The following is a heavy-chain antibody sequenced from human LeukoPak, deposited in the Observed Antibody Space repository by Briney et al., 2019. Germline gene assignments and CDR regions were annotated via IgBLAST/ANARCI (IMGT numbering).Heavy chain of an antibody. J-gene: IGHJ4*02. CDR2: ISGSGGST. D-gene: IGHD6-13*01. CDR1: GFTFSSYA. V-gene: IGHV3-23*01. CDR3: AKVIAAAGADY. Sequence: GGSLRLSCAASGFTFSSYAMSWVRQAPGKGLEWVSAISGSGGSTYYADSVRGRFTNSRDNSKNTLYLQMNSLRAEDTAVYYCAKVIAAAGADYWGQGTLVTVSS.